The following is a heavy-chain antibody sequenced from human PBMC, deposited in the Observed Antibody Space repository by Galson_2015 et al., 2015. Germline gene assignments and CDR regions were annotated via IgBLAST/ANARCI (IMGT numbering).Heavy chain of an antibody. Sequence: DSDTRYSPSFEGQVTISVDKSTNTAYLQWNSLKASDTAMYYCAKHGDSSSYGMDVWGQGTTVTVSS. D-gene: IGHD6-6*01. V-gene: IGHV5-51*01. CDR2: DSDT. CDR3: AKHGDSSSYGMDV. J-gene: IGHJ6*02.